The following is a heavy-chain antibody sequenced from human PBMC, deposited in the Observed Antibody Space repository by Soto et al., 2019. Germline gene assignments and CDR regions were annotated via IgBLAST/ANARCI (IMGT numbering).Heavy chain of an antibody. J-gene: IGHJ6*02. CDR1: GFTFSSYG. CDR3: AKDPSWASGGSCSRPCYYYYGMDV. V-gene: IGHV3-30*18. D-gene: IGHD2-15*01. Sequence: QVQLVESGGGMVQPGRSLRLSCAASGFTFSSYGMHWVRQAPGKGLEWVAVISYDGSNKYYADSVKGRFTISRDNSKNTLYLQMNSLRAEDTAVYYCAKDPSWASGGSCSRPCYYYYGMDVWGQGTTVTVSS. CDR2: ISYDGSNK.